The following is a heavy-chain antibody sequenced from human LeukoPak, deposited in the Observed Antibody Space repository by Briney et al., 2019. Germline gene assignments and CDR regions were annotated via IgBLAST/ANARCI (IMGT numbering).Heavy chain of an antibody. CDR2: IIPIIGIA. D-gene: IGHD1-1*01. V-gene: IGHV1-69*04. CDR3: ARVGDWNDELYAFDI. Sequence: ASVKVSCKASGYTFTGYYMHWVRQAPGQGLEWMGRIIPIIGIANYAQKFQGRVTISADKSTTTAYMELSSLRSEDTAVYYCARVGDWNDELYAFDIWGQGTMVTVSS. CDR1: GYTFTGYY. J-gene: IGHJ3*02.